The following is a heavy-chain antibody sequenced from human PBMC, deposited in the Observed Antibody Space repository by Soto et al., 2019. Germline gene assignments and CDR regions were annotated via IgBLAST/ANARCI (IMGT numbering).Heavy chain of an antibody. CDR2: IGDDGSNK. Sequence: QVQLVESGGGVVQPGRSLRLSCAASGFTFSSYGMHWVRQAPGKGLEWVAVIGDDGSNKYYADSVKGRFTISRDNSKNTLYLQMNSLRAEDTAVYYCARDPRQQLVLAYFDYWGQGTLVTVSS. CDR1: GFTFSSYG. J-gene: IGHJ4*02. CDR3: ARDPRQQLVLAYFDY. D-gene: IGHD6-13*01. V-gene: IGHV3-33*01.